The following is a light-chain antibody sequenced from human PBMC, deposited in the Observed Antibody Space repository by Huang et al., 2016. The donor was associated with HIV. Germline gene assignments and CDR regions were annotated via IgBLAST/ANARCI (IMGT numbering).Light chain of an antibody. Sequence: DVVMTQSPLSLPVTLGQPASISCRSSQSLVHSDGNTHLNWFKQRPRPSPRRLIYKVSNRDSGVPDRFSGSGSGTDFTLKISRVEAEDVGVYYCMQGTHWPPYTFGQGTKLEIK. CDR2: KVS. V-gene: IGKV2-30*02. CDR3: MQGTHWPPYT. CDR1: QSLVHSDGNTH. J-gene: IGKJ2*01.